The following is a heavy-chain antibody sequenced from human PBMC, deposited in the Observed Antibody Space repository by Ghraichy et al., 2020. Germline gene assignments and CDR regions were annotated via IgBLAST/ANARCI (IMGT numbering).Heavy chain of an antibody. J-gene: IGHJ4*02. Sequence: GGSLRLSCAASGFTFSSYSMNWVRQGPGKGLEWVSYISSNSRTIYYADSVKGRFTISRDNAKNSLYLQMNSLRDEDTAVYYCAAQFNFDYLSPRPWPLDYWGQGSLVTVSS. CDR1: GFTFSSYS. D-gene: IGHD3-9*01. CDR3: AAQFNFDYLSPRPWPLDY. CDR2: ISSNSRTI. V-gene: IGHV3-48*02.